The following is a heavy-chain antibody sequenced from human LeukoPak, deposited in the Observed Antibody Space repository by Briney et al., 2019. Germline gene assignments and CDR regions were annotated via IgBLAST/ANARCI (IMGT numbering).Heavy chain of an antibody. CDR1: GGSISSSTYY. V-gene: IGHV4-39*01. CDR3: ARPNSSGYPYYFDY. D-gene: IGHD3-22*01. J-gene: IGHJ4*02. CDR2: IYYSGST. Sequence: SETLSLTCTVSGGSISSSTYYWGWIRQPPGKGLEWIASIYYSGSTYYNPSLKSRVSMSVDTSKNQFSLNLTSVTAADTAVYYCARPNSSGYPYYFDYWGQGTLVTVSS.